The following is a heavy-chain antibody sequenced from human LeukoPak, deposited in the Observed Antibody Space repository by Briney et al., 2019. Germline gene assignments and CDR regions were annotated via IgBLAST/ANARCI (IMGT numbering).Heavy chain of an antibody. CDR3: VRDTRYDMDV. Sequence: SETLSLTCTVSGASISSGNYYWSWIRQSAGKGLEWIGRIYASGSTTYNPSLKSRVAMSVDTSKNQFSLKVTSVTAADTAVYFCVRDTRYDMDVWGSGTTVTVSS. CDR1: GASISSGNYY. CDR2: IYASGST. J-gene: IGHJ6*03. V-gene: IGHV4-61*02.